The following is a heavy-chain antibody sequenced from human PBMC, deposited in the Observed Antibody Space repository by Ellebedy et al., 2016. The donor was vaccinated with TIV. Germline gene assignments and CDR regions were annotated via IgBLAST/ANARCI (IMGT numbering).Heavy chain of an antibody. CDR3: ARGGASSKYFDY. CDR1: GASISSYY. J-gene: IGHJ4*02. V-gene: IGHV4-59*01. Sequence: MPSETLSLTCAVSGASISSYYWSWIRQPPGKGLEWIGFIFHTGDTNYSPSLKSRVAISLDTSKNQFSLKLTSVTDADTAVYYCARGGASSKYFDYWGLGTLVTVSS. CDR2: IFHTGDT.